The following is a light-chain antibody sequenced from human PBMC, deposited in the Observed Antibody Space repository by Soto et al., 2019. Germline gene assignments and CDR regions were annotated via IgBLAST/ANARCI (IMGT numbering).Light chain of an antibody. Sequence: QSVLTQPASVSGSPGQSITISCAGSSSDVGGHNFVSWYQHHPDKAPKLMISEVSNRPSGVSDRFSGSKSGNTASLTISGLQDEDEADYYCASLTTTSFVFGPGNKVT. J-gene: IGLJ1*01. CDR3: ASLTTTSFV. CDR2: EVS. CDR1: SSDVGGHNF. V-gene: IGLV2-14*01.